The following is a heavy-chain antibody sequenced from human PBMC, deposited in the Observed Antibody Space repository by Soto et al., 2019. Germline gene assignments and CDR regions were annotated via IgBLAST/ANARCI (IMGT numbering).Heavy chain of an antibody. CDR2: IGESGTPT. V-gene: IGHV3-23*01. D-gene: IGHD2-2*01. CDR1: GFTFSSYA. Sequence: EVQLLESGGGLVQPGGSLRLSCAASGFTFSSYAIKWVRQAPGKGLEWVSLIGESGTPTYYADSVKGRFTISRDNSGNTLFLEMYSLRAEDTAVYYCARYIPGVRYYGMDVWGQGTTVTVSS. J-gene: IGHJ6*02. CDR3: ARYIPGVRYYGMDV.